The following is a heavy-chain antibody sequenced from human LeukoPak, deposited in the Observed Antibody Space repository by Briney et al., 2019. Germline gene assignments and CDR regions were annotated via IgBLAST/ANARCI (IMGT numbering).Heavy chain of an antibody. CDR2: IYYSGST. V-gene: IGHV4-59*01. CDR1: GGSISSYY. CDR3: ARVSAVAAYFDY. J-gene: IGHJ4*02. Sequence: KPSETLSLTCTVCGGSISSYYWSWIRQPPGKGLEWIGYIYYSGSTNYNPSLKSRVTISVDTSKNQFSLKLSSVTAADTAVYYCARVSAVAAYFDYWGQGTLVTVSS. D-gene: IGHD6-19*01.